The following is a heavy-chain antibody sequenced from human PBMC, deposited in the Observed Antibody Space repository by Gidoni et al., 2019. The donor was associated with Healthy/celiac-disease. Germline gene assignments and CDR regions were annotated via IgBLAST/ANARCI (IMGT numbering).Heavy chain of an antibody. J-gene: IGHJ4*02. D-gene: IGHD6-6*01. CDR3: ARGVESSSSGVFDY. CDR1: GGSFSGYY. Sequence: QVQLQQGGAGPFKPLGTLSLTCAVFGGSFSGYYWSWIRQPPGKGLEWIGEINHSGSTNYNPSLKSRVTISVDTSKNQFSLKLSSVTAADTAVYYCARGVESSSSGVFDYWGQGTLVTVSS. CDR2: INHSGST. V-gene: IGHV4-34*01.